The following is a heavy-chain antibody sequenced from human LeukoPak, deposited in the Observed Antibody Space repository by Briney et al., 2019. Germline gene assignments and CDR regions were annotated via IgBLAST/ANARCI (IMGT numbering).Heavy chain of an antibody. J-gene: IGHJ4*02. CDR3: ARLAVAGTDFDY. CDR2: ISSSSSYI. D-gene: IGHD6-19*01. CDR1: GFTFSSYS. V-gene: IGHV3-21*01. Sequence: PGGSLRLSCAASGFTFSSYSMNWVRQAPGKGLEWVSSISSSSSYIYYADSVKGRFTISRDSAKNSLYLQMNSLRAEDTAVYYCARLAVAGTDFDYWGQGTLVTVSS.